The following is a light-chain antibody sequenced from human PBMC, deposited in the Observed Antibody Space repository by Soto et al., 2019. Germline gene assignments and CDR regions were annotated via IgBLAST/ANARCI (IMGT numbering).Light chain of an antibody. V-gene: IGKV3-15*01. CDR2: GAS. CDR1: QSVGSN. Sequence: EKVMTQSPVTLSVSPGECATLSCRASQSVGSNLAWYQQKPGQAPRLLIYGASTRATGIPARFSGSGSGTEFTLTISSLQSDDTAVYYCQQYNNWLPWTFGQGTKVEIK. J-gene: IGKJ1*01. CDR3: QQYNNWLPWT.